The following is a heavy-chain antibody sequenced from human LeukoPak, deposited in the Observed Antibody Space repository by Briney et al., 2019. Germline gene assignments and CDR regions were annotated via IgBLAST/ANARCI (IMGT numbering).Heavy chain of an antibody. CDR2: IDGDGSRT. D-gene: IGHD1-14*01. J-gene: IGHJ4*02. V-gene: IGHV3-74*01. Sequence: PGGSLRLSCAASEFTFSSYWMHWVRQGPGKGLVWVSRIDGDGSRTTYADSVRGRFTISRDNAKNTLSLEMNSLGDEDTAVYYCSRDFNGRNDFWGQGTLVTVSS. CDR3: SRDFNGRNDF. CDR1: EFTFSSYW.